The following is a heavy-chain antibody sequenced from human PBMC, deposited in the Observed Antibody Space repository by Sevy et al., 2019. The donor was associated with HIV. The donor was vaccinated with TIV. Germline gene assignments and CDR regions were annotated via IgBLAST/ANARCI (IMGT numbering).Heavy chain of an antibody. CDR3: ARARRPDYYFDY. D-gene: IGHD6-6*01. CDR1: GGSISSGSYC. J-gene: IGHJ4*02. Sequence: SETLSLTCTVSGGSISSGSYCWSWIRQHPGKGLEWIGYIYYSGRTYYNPSLKSRVDISVDTSKNQFSLKLTSVTAADTAVYYCARARRPDYYFDYWGQGTLVTVSS. V-gene: IGHV4-31*03. CDR2: IYYSGRT.